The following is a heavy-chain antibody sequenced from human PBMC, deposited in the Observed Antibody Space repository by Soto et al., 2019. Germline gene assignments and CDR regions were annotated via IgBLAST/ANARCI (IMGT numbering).Heavy chain of an antibody. J-gene: IGHJ5*02. CDR2: IYHSGST. V-gene: IGHV4-30-2*01. CDR1: GGSISSGGYS. Sequence: PSETLSLTCAVSGGSISSGGYSWSWIRQPPGKGLEWIGYIYHSGSTYYNPSLRSRVTISVDRSKNQFSLKLSSVTAADTAVYYCARTDVDTGWFDPWGQGTLVTVSS. CDR3: ARTDVDTGWFDP. D-gene: IGHD5-18*01.